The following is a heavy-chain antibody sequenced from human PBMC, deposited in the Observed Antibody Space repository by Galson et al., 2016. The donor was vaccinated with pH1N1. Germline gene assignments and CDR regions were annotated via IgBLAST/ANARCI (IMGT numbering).Heavy chain of an antibody. D-gene: IGHD2-21*01. CDR3: AKADHIWASYFDL. J-gene: IGHJ4*02. V-gene: IGHV3-23*01. CDR2: IEDGGGGT. CDR1: GFTFNNYA. Sequence: SLRLSCAASGFTFNNYAMSWVRQAPGKGLEWVSGIEDGGGGTEYADSVKGRFTISRDNSKNTLSLQMNSLRAEDTAVYFCAKADHIWASYFDLWGQGTLVSVSS.